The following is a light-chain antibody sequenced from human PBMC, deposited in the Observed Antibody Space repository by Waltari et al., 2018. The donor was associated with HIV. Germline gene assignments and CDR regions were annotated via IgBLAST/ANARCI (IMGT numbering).Light chain of an antibody. Sequence: ELVLTQSPGTLSLSPGERDTLSCRASQSVSSSYLAWYQQKPGQAPRLLIYGASSRATGIPDRFSGSGSGTDFTLTISRLEPEDFAVYYCQQYGSSPQTFGQGTKLEIK. J-gene: IGKJ2*01. V-gene: IGKV3-20*01. CDR1: QSVSSSY. CDR2: GAS. CDR3: QQYGSSPQT.